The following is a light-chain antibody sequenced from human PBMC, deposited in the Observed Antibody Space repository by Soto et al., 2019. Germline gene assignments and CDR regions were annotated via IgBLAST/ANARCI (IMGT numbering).Light chain of an antibody. J-gene: IGKJ1*01. Sequence: DIQMTQSPSTLSASVGYRVTITCRASQSISSWLAWYQQKPGKAPKLLIYDASSLESGVPSRFSGSGSGTEFTLTISSLQPDDFATYYCQQYNSYSGTFGQGTKVESK. V-gene: IGKV1-5*01. CDR1: QSISSW. CDR3: QQYNSYSGT. CDR2: DAS.